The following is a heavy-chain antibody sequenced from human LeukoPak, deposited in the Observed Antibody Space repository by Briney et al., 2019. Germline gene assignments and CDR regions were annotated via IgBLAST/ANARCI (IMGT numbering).Heavy chain of an antibody. CDR3: AKDGEGYC. CDR1: GFTFNRSW. Sequence: PGGSLRLSCAVSGFTFNRSWMSWVRQTPEKRLEFVANIKEDGSEKYYVDSVKGRFTISRDNTKNSLYLQIDSLRVDDTAIYYCAKDGEGYCWGQGTLVTVSS. D-gene: IGHD2-15*01. V-gene: IGHV3-7*01. J-gene: IGHJ4*02. CDR2: IKEDGSEK.